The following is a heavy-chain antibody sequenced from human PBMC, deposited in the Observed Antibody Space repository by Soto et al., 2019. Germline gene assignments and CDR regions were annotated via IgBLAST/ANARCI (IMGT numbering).Heavy chain of an antibody. J-gene: IGHJ6*03. CDR3: ARGVPFAPYPNYYYYYMDV. Sequence: QVQLVQSGAEVKKPGASVKVSCKASGYTFTSYAMHWVRQAPGQRLEWMGWINAGNGNTKYSQKFQGRVTITRDTSASTAYMELSSLRSEDTAVYYCARGVPFAPYPNYYYYYMDVWGKGTTVTVSS. CDR1: GYTFTSYA. V-gene: IGHV1-3*01. CDR2: INAGNGNT. D-gene: IGHD2-2*02.